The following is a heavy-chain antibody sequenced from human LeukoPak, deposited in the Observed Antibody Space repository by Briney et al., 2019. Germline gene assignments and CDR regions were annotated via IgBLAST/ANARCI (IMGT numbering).Heavy chain of an antibody. CDR3: ASHLKYCTNGVCYKYFDY. D-gene: IGHD2-8*01. Sequence: GASVKVSCKASGGTFSSYAISWVRQAPGQGLEWMGGIIPIFSTANYAQKLQGRVTMTTDTSTSTAYMELRSLRSDDTAVYYCASHLKYCTNGVCYKYFDYWGQGTLVTVSS. CDR1: GGTFSSYA. V-gene: IGHV1-69*05. CDR2: IIPIFSTA. J-gene: IGHJ4*02.